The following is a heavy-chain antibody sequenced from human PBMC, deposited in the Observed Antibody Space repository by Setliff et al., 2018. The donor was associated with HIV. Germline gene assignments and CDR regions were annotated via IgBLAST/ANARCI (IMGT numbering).Heavy chain of an antibody. CDR2: INHSGSA. Sequence: ASETLSLTCAVYGGSFSGYYWTWIRQPPGKGLEWIGKINHSGSAKYNPSLQSRVAISVDISKNQFSLKLNSVTPDDMAVYYCARPSAANFFYSYAMDVWGQGSTVTVSS. CDR3: ARPSAANFFYSYAMDV. V-gene: IGHV4-34*01. D-gene: IGHD6-13*01. CDR1: GGSFSGYY. J-gene: IGHJ6*02.